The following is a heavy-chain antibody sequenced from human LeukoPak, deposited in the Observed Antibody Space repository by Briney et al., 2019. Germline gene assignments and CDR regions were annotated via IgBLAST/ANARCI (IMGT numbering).Heavy chain of an antibody. CDR2: INPNSGGT. Sequence: ASVKVSCKASGYTFTGYYMHWVRQAPGQGLEWMGRINPNSGGTNNAQKFQGRITMTRDTSISTAYMELSRLRSDDTAVYYCARVTVGATNDYPSVYWGQGTLVTVSS. D-gene: IGHD1-26*01. J-gene: IGHJ4*02. CDR3: ARVTVGATNDYPSVY. CDR1: GYTFTGYY. V-gene: IGHV1-2*06.